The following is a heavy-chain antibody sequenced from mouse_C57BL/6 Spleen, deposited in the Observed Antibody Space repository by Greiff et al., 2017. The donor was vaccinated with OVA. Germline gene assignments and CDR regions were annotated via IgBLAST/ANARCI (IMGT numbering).Heavy chain of an antibody. CDR1: GYTFTSYW. V-gene: IGHV1-64*01. D-gene: IGHD1-1*01. CDR2: IHPNSGST. J-gene: IGHJ4*01. Sequence: QVQLQQSGAELVKPGASVKLSCKASGYTFTSYWMHWVKQRPGQGLEWIGMIHPNSGSTNYNEKFKSKATLTVDKSSSTAYMQLSSLTSEDSAVYYCAREGYSGSSVDYYAMDYWGQGTSVTVSS. CDR3: AREGYSGSSVDYYAMDY.